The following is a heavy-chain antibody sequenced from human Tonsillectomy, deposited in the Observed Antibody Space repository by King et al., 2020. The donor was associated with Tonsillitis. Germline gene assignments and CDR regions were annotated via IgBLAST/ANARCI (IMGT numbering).Heavy chain of an antibody. J-gene: IGHJ4*02. CDR1: GFTFSSYA. D-gene: IGHD3-3*01. V-gene: IGHV3-30-3*01. CDR2: ISYDGSNK. Sequence: VQLVESGGGVVQPGRSLRLSCAASGFTFSSYAMHWVRQAPGKGLEWVAVISYDGSNKYYADSVKGRFTISRDNSKNTLYLQMNSLRAEDTAVYYCARDREITIFGVVIGGGYFDYWGQGTLVTVSS. CDR3: ARDREITIFGVVIGGGYFDY.